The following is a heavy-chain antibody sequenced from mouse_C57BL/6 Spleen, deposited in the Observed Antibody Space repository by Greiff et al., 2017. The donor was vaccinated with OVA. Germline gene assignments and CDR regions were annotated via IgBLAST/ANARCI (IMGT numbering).Heavy chain of an antibody. CDR1: GFTFSDYG. Sequence: DVMLVESGGGLVKPGGSLKLSCAASGFTFSDYGMHWVRQAPEKGLEWVAYISSGSSTIYYADTVKGRFTISRDNAKNTLFLQMTSLRSEDTAMYYCARIAITTVVPDYWGQGTTLTVSS. CDR3: ARIAITTVVPDY. D-gene: IGHD1-1*01. CDR2: ISSGSSTI. V-gene: IGHV5-17*01. J-gene: IGHJ2*01.